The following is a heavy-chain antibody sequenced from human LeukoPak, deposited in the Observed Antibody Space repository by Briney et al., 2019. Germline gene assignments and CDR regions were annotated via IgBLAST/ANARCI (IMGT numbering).Heavy chain of an antibody. CDR2: IWSDGSTK. Sequence: GGSLRLSCVASGFTFSRYGMHWVRQAPGKGLEWVAIIWSDGSTKYYVGSVRGRFTISRDSSKSTLYLQMNSLRAEDTAVYYCARDAATSVGMPHYWGQGTVVTVSS. V-gene: IGHV3-33*01. CDR3: ARDAATSVGMPHY. D-gene: IGHD2-2*01. CDR1: GFTFSRYG. J-gene: IGHJ4*02.